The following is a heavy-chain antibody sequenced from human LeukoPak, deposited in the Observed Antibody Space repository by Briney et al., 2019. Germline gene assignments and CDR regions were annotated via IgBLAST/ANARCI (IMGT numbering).Heavy chain of an antibody. Sequence: GGSLRLSCTASGFTVSSNYMSWVRQAPGKGLEWVSVIYSGGSTYYADSVKGRFTISRDTSKNTLYVQMDSLRAEDTAVYYCTKHQDSGSYYDYWGQGTLVTVSS. CDR1: GFTVSSNY. V-gene: IGHV3-53*01. J-gene: IGHJ4*02. CDR3: TKHQDSGSYYDY. D-gene: IGHD3-10*01. CDR2: IYSGGST.